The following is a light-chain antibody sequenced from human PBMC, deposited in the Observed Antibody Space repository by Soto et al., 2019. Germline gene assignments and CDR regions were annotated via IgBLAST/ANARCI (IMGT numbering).Light chain of an antibody. Sequence: EIVLTQSPGTLSLSPGERATLSCRASQSVSSSYLAWYQQKPGQAPRLLIYGACSRATGIPDRFSGSGSGTDFTLTISRLEPEDFAVYYCQQYGSSPWATFGQGTKVEIK. CDR2: GAC. J-gene: IGKJ1*01. V-gene: IGKV3-20*01. CDR3: QQYGSSPWAT. CDR1: QSVSSSY.